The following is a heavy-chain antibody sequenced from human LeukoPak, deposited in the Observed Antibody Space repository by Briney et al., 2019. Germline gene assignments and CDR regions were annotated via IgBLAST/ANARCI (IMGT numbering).Heavy chain of an antibody. V-gene: IGHV3-7*01. CDR1: GFTFSSYW. CDR2: IKQDGSEK. CDR3: ARDVPRYCSSTSCSGDFDY. D-gene: IGHD2-2*01. Sequence: GGSLRLSCAASGFTFSSYWMSWVRQAPGKGLEWVANIKQDGSEKYYVDSVKGRFTISRDNAKNSLYLQMNSLRAEDTAVYYCARDVPRYCSSTSCSGDFDYWGQGTLVTVSS. J-gene: IGHJ4*02.